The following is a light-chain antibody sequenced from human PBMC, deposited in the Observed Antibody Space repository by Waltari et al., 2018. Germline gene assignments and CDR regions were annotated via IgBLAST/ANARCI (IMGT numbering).Light chain of an antibody. CDR2: WAS. V-gene: IGKV4-1*01. CDR1: PSVLYSSNNKNY. Sequence: DIVMTQSPDSLAVSLGASATINCKSSPSVLYSSNNKNYLAWYQQKPGQPPKLLIYWASTRESGVPDRFSGSGSGTDFTLTISSLQAEDVAVYYCQQYYSTPLTFGGGTKVEIK. J-gene: IGKJ4*01. CDR3: QQYYSTPLT.